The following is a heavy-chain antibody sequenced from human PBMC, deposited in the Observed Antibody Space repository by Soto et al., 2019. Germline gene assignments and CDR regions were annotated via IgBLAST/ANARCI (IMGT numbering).Heavy chain of an antibody. Sequence: QVQLQESGPGLVKPSQTLSLTCTVSGDSISSGGYYWSWIRQHPGKGLEWIGNIYYSGDTYYNPSLKSRVTMSVDTSENLFSLKLSSVAAADTAVYYCAMGTVAWGGLDCWGQGTLVTVSS. CDR1: GDSISSGGYY. J-gene: IGHJ4*02. D-gene: IGHD6-19*01. CDR3: AMGTVAWGGLDC. CDR2: IYYSGDT. V-gene: IGHV4-31*03.